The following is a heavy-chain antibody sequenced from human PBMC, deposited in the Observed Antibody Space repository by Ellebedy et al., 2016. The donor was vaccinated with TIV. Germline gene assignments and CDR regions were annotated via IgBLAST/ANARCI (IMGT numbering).Heavy chain of an antibody. Sequence: AASVKVSCKSSGYTFIDYGISWVRQAPGQGLDWMGWVSAYSGNTNYAENLQGRVTMTTDTSTDTAYMELRSLRSDDTAVYYCAKEMVSRSSLTYDYWGQGTLVTVSS. CDR3: AKEMVSRSSLTYDY. CDR1: GYTFIDYG. D-gene: IGHD6-13*01. V-gene: IGHV1-18*01. CDR2: VSAYSGNT. J-gene: IGHJ4*02.